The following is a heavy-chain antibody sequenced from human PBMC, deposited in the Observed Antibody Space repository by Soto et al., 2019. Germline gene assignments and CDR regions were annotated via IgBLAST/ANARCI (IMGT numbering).Heavy chain of an antibody. CDR3: TRAERVGATRGAFDI. Sequence: GFLSLSGTAAGFSFGDYAISWVRQAPGKGLEWVGFIRSKAYGVTTEYAASVKGRFTISRDDSKSIAYLQMKSLKTEDTAVYYCTRAERVGATRGAFDIWGQGTMVTVSS. CDR2: IRSKAYGVTT. D-gene: IGHD1-26*01. CDR1: GFSFGDYA. J-gene: IGHJ3*02. V-gene: IGHV3-49*04.